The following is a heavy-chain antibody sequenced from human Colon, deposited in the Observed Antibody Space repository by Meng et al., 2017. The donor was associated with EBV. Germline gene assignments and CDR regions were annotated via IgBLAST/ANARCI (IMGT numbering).Heavy chain of an antibody. V-gene: IGHV4-4*02. D-gene: IGHD2-21*02. J-gene: IGHJ4*02. CDR1: CGSLSSRNW. Sequence: VRWPESRSRLVKPAGTLSLTCAVSCGSLSSRNWWSWVRQPPGKGLEWIGEIYHSGSTNYNPSLKSRVTISVDESKNQFSLRLSSVTAADTAVYYCARVGAYCGGDCYHPRWGQGTLVTVSS. CDR3: ARVGAYCGGDCYHPR. CDR2: IYHSGST.